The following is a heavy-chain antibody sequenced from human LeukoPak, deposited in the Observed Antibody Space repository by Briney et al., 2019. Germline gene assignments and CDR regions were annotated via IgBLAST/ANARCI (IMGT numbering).Heavy chain of an antibody. J-gene: IGHJ4*02. CDR2: INHSGST. CDR3: ARHMYSSGWYDY. V-gene: IGHV4-34*01. CDR1: GFTFSSYG. Sequence: PGGSLRLSCAASGFTFSSYGMSWIRQPPGKGLEWIGEINHSGSTNYNPSLKSRVTISVDTSKNQFSLKLSSVTAADTAVYYCARHMYSSGWYDYWGQGTLVTVSS. D-gene: IGHD6-19*01.